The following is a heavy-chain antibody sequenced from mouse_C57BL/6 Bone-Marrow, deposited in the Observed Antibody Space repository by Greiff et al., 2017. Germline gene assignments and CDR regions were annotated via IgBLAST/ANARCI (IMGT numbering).Heavy chain of an antibody. D-gene: IGHD4-1*01. J-gene: IGHJ2*01. Sequence: VQLQQSGPELVKPGASVKISCKASGYTFTDYYMNWVKQSHGKSLEWIGDINPNNGGTSYNQKFKGKATLTVDKSSSTAYMELRSLTSEDSAVYYCAREIANWDAFFDYWGQGTTLTVSS. CDR1: GYTFTDYY. V-gene: IGHV1-26*01. CDR2: INPNNGGT. CDR3: AREIANWDAFFDY.